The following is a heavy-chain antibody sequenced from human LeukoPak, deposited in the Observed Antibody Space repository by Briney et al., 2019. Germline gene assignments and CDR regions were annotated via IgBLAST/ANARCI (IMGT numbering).Heavy chain of an antibody. Sequence: PSQTLSLTCAVSGGSISSGGYSWSWIRQPPGKGLEWIGYIYHSGSTYYNPSLKSRVTISVDRSKNQFSLKLSSVTAVDTAVYYCARGVTIFGVVIKGNYFDYWGQGTLVTVSS. D-gene: IGHD3-3*01. CDR1: GGSISSGGYS. CDR3: ARGVTIFGVVIKGNYFDY. V-gene: IGHV4-30-2*01. CDR2: IYHSGST. J-gene: IGHJ4*02.